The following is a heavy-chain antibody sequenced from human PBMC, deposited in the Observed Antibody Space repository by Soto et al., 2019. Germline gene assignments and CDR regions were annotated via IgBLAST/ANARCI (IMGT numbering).Heavy chain of an antibody. CDR2: IYPGDSDT. D-gene: IGHD6-6*01. V-gene: IGHV5-51*01. Sequence: PGESLKISCKGSGYSFTSYWIGWVRQMPGKGLEWMGIIYPGDSDTRYSPSFQGQVTISADKSISTAYLQWSSLKASDTAMYYCARQRNAACPSYYGMEVWGQGTTVNVSS. J-gene: IGHJ6*01. CDR3: ARQRNAACPSYYGMEV. CDR1: GYSFTSYW.